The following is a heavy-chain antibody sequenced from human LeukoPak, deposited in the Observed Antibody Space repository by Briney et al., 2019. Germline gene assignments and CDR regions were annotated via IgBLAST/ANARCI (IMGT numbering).Heavy chain of an antibody. J-gene: IGHJ6*02. CDR3: ARDPGSYGGKDYYYYGMDV. D-gene: IGHD4-23*01. Sequence: GGCLSLSCAASGLTFSTYSMSWVRQAPGQGLEWVSYISSSSSTIYYADSVKGRFTISRDNAKNTLYLQMNSLRAEDTAVYYCARDPGSYGGKDYYYYGMDVWGQGTTVTVSS. CDR2: ISSSSSTI. CDR1: GLTFSTYS. V-gene: IGHV3-48*01.